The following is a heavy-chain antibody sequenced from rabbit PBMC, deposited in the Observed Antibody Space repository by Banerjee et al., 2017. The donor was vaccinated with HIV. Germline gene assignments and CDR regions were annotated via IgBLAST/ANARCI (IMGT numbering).Heavy chain of an antibody. V-gene: IGHV1S47*01. D-gene: IGHD3-1*01. CDR1: AFDFSSGG. CDR2: IDPVFCST. J-gene: IGHJ4*01. CDR3: VRDTWYFKL. Sequence: QDHLVESGGGLVQPGGSLTLTCKASAFDFSSGGVSWVRQAPGKGLEWIGYIDPVFCSTYYASWVNGRFTISSHNGQNTLYVQLNSLTAADTATYFCVRDTWYFKLWGPGTLVTVS.